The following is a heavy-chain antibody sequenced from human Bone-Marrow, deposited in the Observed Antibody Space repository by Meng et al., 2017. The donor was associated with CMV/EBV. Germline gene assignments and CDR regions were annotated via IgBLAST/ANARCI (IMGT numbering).Heavy chain of an antibody. CDR3: ARSSHSSTSGYYYYYGMDV. CDR1: GGSISSYY. V-gene: IGHV4-34*01. J-gene: IGHJ6*02. CDR2: INHSGST. Sequence: SEPLSLTCTVSGGSISSYYWSWIRQPPGKGLEWIGEINHSGSTNYNPSLKSRVTISVDTSKNQFSLKLSSVTAADTAVYYCARSSHSSTSGYYYYYGMDVWGQGTTVTVSS. D-gene: IGHD2-2*01.